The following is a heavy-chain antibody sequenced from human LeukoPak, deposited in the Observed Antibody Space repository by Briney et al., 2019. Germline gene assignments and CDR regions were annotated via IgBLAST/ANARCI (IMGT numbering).Heavy chain of an antibody. Sequence: GRSPRLSCAASGFTVSTNHMSWVRQTPGKGLEWVSTIYSGGSIYYADSVKGRFTISRDNSKNTLYLQMNSLRVEDTAVYYCARGSRVTTRLDAFDIWGQGTMVTVSS. CDR1: GFTVSTNH. CDR3: ARGSRVTTRLDAFDI. CDR2: IYSGGSI. V-gene: IGHV3-53*01. D-gene: IGHD4-17*01. J-gene: IGHJ3*02.